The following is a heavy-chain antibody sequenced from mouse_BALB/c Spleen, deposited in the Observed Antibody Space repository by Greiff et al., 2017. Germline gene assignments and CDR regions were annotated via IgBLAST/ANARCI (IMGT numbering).Heavy chain of an antibody. Sequence: EVQLQQSGPGLVKPSQSLSLTCTVTGYSITSDYAWNWIRQFPGNKLEWMGYISYSGSTSYNPSLKSRISITRDTSKNQFFLQLNSVTTEDTATYYCARGDYDYDGGAWFAYWGQGTLVTVSA. CDR3: ARGDYDYDGGAWFAY. CDR2: ISYSGST. J-gene: IGHJ3*01. CDR1: GYSITSDYA. D-gene: IGHD2-4*01. V-gene: IGHV3-2*02.